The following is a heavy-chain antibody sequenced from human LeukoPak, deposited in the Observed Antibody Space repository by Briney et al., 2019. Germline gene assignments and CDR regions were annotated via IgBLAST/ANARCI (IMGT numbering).Heavy chain of an antibody. CDR2: INYSGST. D-gene: IGHD3-22*01. Sequence: SETLSLTCTVSGGSISSYYWSWIRQPPGKGLEWIGYINYSGSTNYNPSLKSRVTISVDTSKNQFSLNLSSVTAADTAVYYCAGGPQEMYYYDSSGYWGPFDSWGQGTLVTVSS. V-gene: IGHV4-59*12. J-gene: IGHJ4*02. CDR1: GGSISSYY. CDR3: AGGPQEMYYYDSSGYWGPFDS.